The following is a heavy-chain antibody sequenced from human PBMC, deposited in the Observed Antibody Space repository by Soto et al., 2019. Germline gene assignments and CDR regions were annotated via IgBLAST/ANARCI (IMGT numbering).Heavy chain of an antibody. CDR2: ISSSSSYI. CDR3: ARDADREGYFDY. CDR1: GFTFSSYS. V-gene: IGHV3-21*01. D-gene: IGHD1-26*01. J-gene: IGHJ4*02. Sequence: VQLVESGGGLVKPGGSLRLSCAASGFTFSSYSMNWVRQAPGKGLEWVSSISSSSSYIYYADSVKGRFTISRDNAKNSLYLQMNSLRAEDTAVYYCARDADREGYFDYWGQGTLVTVSS.